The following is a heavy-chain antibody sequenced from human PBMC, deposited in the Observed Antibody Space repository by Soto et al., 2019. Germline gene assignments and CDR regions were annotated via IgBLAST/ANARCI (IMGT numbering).Heavy chain of an antibody. Sequence: SETLSLTCSVSGASINNFAYYWGWIRQPPGKGLEWIGTVYHNENTYYNPSLKSRVAISVDTAKNQFSLNLRSVTAADTAIYFCARRERYYGSPGWLDPRGQGTLVTVSS. J-gene: IGHJ5*01. CDR2: VYHNENT. D-gene: IGHD3-10*01. V-gene: IGHV4-39*01. CDR1: GASINNFAYY. CDR3: ARRERYYGSPGWLDP.